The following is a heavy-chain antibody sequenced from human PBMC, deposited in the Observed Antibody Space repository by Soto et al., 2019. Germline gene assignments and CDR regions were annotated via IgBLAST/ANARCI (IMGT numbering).Heavy chain of an antibody. CDR2: IYYSGST. Sequence: SETLSLTWIVSGGSISSSSYYWGWIRQPPGKGLEWIGSIYYSGSTYYNPSLKSRVTISVDTSKNQFSLKLSSVTAADTAVYYCARRDYDSSGPLDYWGQGTLVTVSS. J-gene: IGHJ4*02. V-gene: IGHV4-39*01. CDR1: GGSISSSSYY. CDR3: ARRDYDSSGPLDY. D-gene: IGHD3-22*01.